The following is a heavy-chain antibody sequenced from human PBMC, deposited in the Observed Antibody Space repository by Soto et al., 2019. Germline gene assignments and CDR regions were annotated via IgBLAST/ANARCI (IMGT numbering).Heavy chain of an antibody. V-gene: IGHV3-48*03. CDR2: ISGSGRTK. CDR3: ARDRATVVSPFDY. Sequence: AGGSLRLSCAASGFSFSNYEMNWVRQAPGKGPEWIAYISGSGRTKYYAESVEGRFSISRDNAKDSLLLQMNNLRPDDTGVYYCARDRATVVSPFDYWGLGTLVTVSS. CDR1: GFSFSNYE. D-gene: IGHD4-4*01. J-gene: IGHJ4*02.